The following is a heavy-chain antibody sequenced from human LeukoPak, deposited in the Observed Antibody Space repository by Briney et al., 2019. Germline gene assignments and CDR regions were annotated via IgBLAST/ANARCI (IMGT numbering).Heavy chain of an antibody. CDR2: IYYSGST. Sequence: SETLSLTCTVSGGSISSYYWSWIRQPPGKGLEWIGYIYYSGSTNCNPSLKSRVTISVDTSKNQFSLKLSSVTAADTAVYYCARDQSGSYYYYYGMDVWGQGTTVTVSS. CDR1: GGSISSYY. CDR3: ARDQSGSYYYYYGMDV. D-gene: IGHD1-26*01. J-gene: IGHJ6*02. V-gene: IGHV4-59*01.